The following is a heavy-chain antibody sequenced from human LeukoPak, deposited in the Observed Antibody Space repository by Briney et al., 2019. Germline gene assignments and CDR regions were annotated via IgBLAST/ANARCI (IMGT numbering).Heavy chain of an antibody. Sequence: GGSLRLSCAASGNYWMHWVRQVPGKGLVWVSRINSDGSWTSYADSVKGRFTISKDNAKNTVYLQMNSLRAEDTAVYYCVSFYETYWGRGTLVTVSS. D-gene: IGHD2/OR15-2a*01. J-gene: IGHJ4*02. V-gene: IGHV3-74*01. CDR2: INSDGSWT. CDR1: GNYW. CDR3: VSFYETY.